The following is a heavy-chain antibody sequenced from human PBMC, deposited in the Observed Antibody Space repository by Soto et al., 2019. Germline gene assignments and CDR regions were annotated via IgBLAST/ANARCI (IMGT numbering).Heavy chain of an antibody. D-gene: IGHD6-19*01. V-gene: IGHV1-18*01. CDR3: ARDHRTYGSGWYELDY. J-gene: IGHJ4*02. CDR1: GYAFASYG. Sequence: QAQLVQSGAEVKKPGASVTVSCKASGYAFASYGVTWVRQAPGQGLEWMGWISAYTGRTETLQKFQDRLTMTTDTSTTTASMELRNLTSDDTAIYYCARDHRTYGSGWYELDYWGQGTLVTVSS. CDR2: ISAYTGRT.